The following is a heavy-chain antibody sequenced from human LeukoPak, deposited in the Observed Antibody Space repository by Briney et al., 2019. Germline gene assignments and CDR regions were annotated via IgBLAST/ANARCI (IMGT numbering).Heavy chain of an antibody. CDR2: IRQDGSEM. V-gene: IGHV3-7*01. Sequence: GGSLRLSCAASGFIFSSYWMSWVRQAPGKGLEWVANIRQDGSEMYYLDSVKGRFTISRDNAKKSLYLQMNSLRAEDTAVYYCAKRFGEHDAYFGYWGQGTLVTVSS. J-gene: IGHJ4*02. CDR1: GFIFSSYW. CDR3: AKRFGEHDAYFGY. D-gene: IGHD3-10*01.